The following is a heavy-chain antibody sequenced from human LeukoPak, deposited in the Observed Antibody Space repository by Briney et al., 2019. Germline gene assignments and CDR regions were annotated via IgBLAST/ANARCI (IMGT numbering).Heavy chain of an antibody. Sequence: PGGSLRLSCAASGFTFSNYAMSWVRQAPGKGLEWVSAISGGGGSTNYADSVKGRFTISRDNSKNTLYLQMNSLRAEDTAVYYCAKDLSGTYLSWFDPWGQGTLVTVSS. D-gene: IGHD1-26*01. CDR2: ISGGGGST. CDR1: GFTFSNYA. V-gene: IGHV3-23*01. J-gene: IGHJ5*02. CDR3: AKDLSGTYLSWFDP.